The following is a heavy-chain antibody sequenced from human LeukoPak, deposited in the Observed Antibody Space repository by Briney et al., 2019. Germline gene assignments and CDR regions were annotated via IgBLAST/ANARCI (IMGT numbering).Heavy chain of an antibody. CDR1: GFTFSSYA. CDR2: ISYDGSNK. CDR3: ASGARDSYYYYYYMDV. Sequence: GGSLRLSCAASGFTFSSYAMHWVRQAPGKGLEWVAVISYDGSNKYYADSVKGRFTISRDNSKNTLYLQMNSLRAEDTAVYYCASGARDSYYYYYYMDVWGKGTTVTVSS. V-gene: IGHV3-30*04. D-gene: IGHD3-10*01. J-gene: IGHJ6*03.